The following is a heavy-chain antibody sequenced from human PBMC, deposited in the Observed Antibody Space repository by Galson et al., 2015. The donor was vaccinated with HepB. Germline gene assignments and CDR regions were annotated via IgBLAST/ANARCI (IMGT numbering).Heavy chain of an antibody. CDR1: GFTFSSYG. CDR3: AKDKTRYNWNYYFDY. V-gene: IGHV3-30*18. Sequence: SLRLSCAASGFTFSSYGMHWVRQAPGKGLEWVAVISYDGSNKYYADSVKGRFTISRDNSKNTLYLQMNSLRAEDTAVYYCAKDKTRYNWNYYFDYWGQGTLVTVSS. CDR2: ISYDGSNK. J-gene: IGHJ4*02. D-gene: IGHD1-7*01.